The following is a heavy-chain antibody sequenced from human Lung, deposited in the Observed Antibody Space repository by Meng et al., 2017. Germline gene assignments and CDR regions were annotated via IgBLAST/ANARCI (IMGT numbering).Heavy chain of an antibody. CDR3: ARGPTTMAHDFDY. CDR1: GGSFSDYY. J-gene: IGHJ4*02. CDR2: INHSGST. Sequence: QVHLQQWVAGLLKPSETLSLTCVVSGGSFSDYYGRWIRQPPGKGLEWIGEINHSGSTNYNPSLESRATISVDTSQNNLSLKLSSVTAADSAVYYCARGPTTMAHDFDYWGQGTLVTVSS. D-gene: IGHD4-11*01. V-gene: IGHV4-34*01.